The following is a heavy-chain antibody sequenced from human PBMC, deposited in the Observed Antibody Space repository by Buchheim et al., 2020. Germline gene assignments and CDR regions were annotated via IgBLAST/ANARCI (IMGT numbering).Heavy chain of an antibody. CDR3: ARDPEGTTSRFDY. J-gene: IGHJ4*02. CDR2: ILFSGST. D-gene: IGHD1-26*01. V-gene: IGHV4-31*03. Sequence: QVQLQESGPGLVKPSQTLSLTCTVSGGSISSGGYYWSWIRQHPGKGLEWIGYILFSGSTYYNPSLESRVTFSMDTSKNQFSLRLSSVTAADTAMYYCARDPEGTTSRFDYWGQGTL. CDR1: GGSISSGGYY.